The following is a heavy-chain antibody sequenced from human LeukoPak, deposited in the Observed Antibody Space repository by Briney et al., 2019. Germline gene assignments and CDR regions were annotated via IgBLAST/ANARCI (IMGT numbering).Heavy chain of an antibody. CDR1: GGSISSSSYY. J-gene: IGHJ4*02. CDR2: IYYSGIT. Sequence: PSETLSLTCTVSGGSISSSSYYWGWIRQPPAKGREWIGSIYYSGITYYNPSLKSRVTISVDTSKNQFSLKLSSVTAADTAVYYCARQGSGSSPPYFDYWGQGTLVTVSS. CDR3: ARQGSGSSPPYFDY. D-gene: IGHD6-13*01. V-gene: IGHV4-39*01.